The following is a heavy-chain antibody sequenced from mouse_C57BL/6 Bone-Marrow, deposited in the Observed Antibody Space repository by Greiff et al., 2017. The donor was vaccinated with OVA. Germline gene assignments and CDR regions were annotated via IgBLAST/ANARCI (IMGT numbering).Heavy chain of an antibody. Sequence: VQLQQPGAELVKPGASVKLSCKASGYTFTSYWMQWVKQRPGQGLEWIGEIDPSDSYTNYNQKFKGKATLTVDTSSSTAYMQLSSLTSEDSAVYYCARSWSNGAYWGQGTLVTVSA. CDR3: ARSWSNGAY. J-gene: IGHJ3*01. CDR2: IDPSDSYT. V-gene: IGHV1-50*01. D-gene: IGHD2-5*01. CDR1: GYTFTSYW.